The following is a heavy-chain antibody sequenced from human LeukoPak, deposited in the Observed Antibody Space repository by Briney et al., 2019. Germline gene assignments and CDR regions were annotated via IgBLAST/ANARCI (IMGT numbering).Heavy chain of an antibody. Sequence: GGSLRLSCAASGFTVSSNYMSWVRQAPGKGLEWVSVIYSGGSTYYADSVKGRFTISRDNSKNTLYLQMNSLRVEDTAVYYCASAGYSSANFDYWGQGTLVTVSS. D-gene: IGHD6-19*01. CDR2: IYSGGST. CDR3: ASAGYSSANFDY. CDR1: GFTVSSNY. J-gene: IGHJ4*02. V-gene: IGHV3-66*01.